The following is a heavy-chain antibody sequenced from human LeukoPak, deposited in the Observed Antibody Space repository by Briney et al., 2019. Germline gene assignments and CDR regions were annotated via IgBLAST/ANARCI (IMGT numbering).Heavy chain of an antibody. J-gene: IGHJ6*03. D-gene: IGHD1-26*01. Sequence: AGGSLKLSCAASGFTFNNYNMNWVRQAPGKALEWVSSITSSGTYIFYADSVKGRFTISRDNAKNSLYLQMNSLGPEDTAVYYCARDPYSGNYGNYYYYYMDVWGKGTTVTISS. CDR1: GFTFNNYN. CDR3: ARDPYSGNYGNYYYYYMDV. CDR2: ITSSGTYI. V-gene: IGHV3-21*01.